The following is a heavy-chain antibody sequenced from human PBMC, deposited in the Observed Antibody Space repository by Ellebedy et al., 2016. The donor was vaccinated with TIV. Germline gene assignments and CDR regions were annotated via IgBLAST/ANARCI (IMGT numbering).Heavy chain of an antibody. CDR2: MNPNSGNT. CDR3: ATRYCSSTSCKYGMDV. Sequence: AASVKVSCKASGYTFTSYDINWVRQATGQGLEWMGWMNPNSGNTGYAQKFQGRVTITRNTSISTAYMELSSLRSEDTAVYYCATRYCSSTSCKYGMDVWGQGTTVTVSS. V-gene: IGHV1-8*03. D-gene: IGHD2-2*01. J-gene: IGHJ6*02. CDR1: GYTFTSYD.